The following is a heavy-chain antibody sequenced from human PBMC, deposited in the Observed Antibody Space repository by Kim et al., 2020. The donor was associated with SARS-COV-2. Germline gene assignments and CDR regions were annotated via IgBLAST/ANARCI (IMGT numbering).Heavy chain of an antibody. CDR2: ISYIGST. CDR1: GGSISYHY. D-gene: IGHD3-22*01. CDR3: VRDKDFYDRGGSLRGDVFDI. V-gene: IGHV4-59*11. Sequence: SETLSLTCTVSGGSISYHYWSWIRQPPGKGLEWIGYISYIGSTNYNPSLKSRVTISVDTSKNQFSLELDSVTAADTAVFYCVRDKDFYDRGGSLRGDVFDIWGQGTMVTVSS. J-gene: IGHJ3*02.